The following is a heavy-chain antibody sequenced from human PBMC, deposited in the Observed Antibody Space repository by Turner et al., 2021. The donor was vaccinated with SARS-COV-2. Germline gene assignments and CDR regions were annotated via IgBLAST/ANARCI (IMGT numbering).Heavy chain of an antibody. CDR1: GFTFSSYA. CDR2: ISGSGGST. D-gene: IGHD5-18*01. CDR3: AKAHGYSYGGVDYYYYYGMDV. V-gene: IGHV3-23*01. Sequence: EVQLLESGGGLVQPGGSLRHSWSASGFTFSSYAMSWVRQAPGKGLEWVSAISGSGGSTYYADSVKGRFTISRDNSKNTLYLQMNSLRAEDTAVYYCAKAHGYSYGGVDYYYYYGMDVWGQGTTVTVSS. J-gene: IGHJ6*02.